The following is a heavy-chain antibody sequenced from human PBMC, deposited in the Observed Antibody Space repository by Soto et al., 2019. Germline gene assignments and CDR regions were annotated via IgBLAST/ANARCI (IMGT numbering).Heavy chain of an antibody. CDR1: GYSFTSYW. D-gene: IGHD2-21*02. J-gene: IGHJ6*02. CDR3: ARHGGCGGDCYSHYYYGMDV. CDR2: IYPGDSDT. Sequence: RGESLKISCKGSGYSFTSYWIGWVRQMPGKGLEWMGIIYPGDSDTRYSPSFQGQVTISADKSISTAYLRWSSLKASDTAMYYCARHGGCGGDCYSHYYYGMDVWGQGTTVTVSS. V-gene: IGHV5-51*01.